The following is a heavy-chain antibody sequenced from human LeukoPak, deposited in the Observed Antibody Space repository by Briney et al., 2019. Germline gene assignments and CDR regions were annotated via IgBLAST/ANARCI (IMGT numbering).Heavy chain of an antibody. D-gene: IGHD3-10*02. V-gene: IGHV1-18*01. CDR1: GYTFTSYG. CDR3: ARPGVVRGVIPYYFDY. CDR2: MSAYNGNT. Sequence: ASVKVSFKASGYTFTSYGISWVRQAPGQGLEWMGWMSAYNGNTNYAQKLQGRVTMTTDTSTSTAYMELRSLRSDDTAVYYCARPGVVRGVIPYYFDYWGQGTLVTVSS. J-gene: IGHJ4*02.